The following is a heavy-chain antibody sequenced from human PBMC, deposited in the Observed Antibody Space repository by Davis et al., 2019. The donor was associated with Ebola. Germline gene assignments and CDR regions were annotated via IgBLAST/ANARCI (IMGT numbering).Heavy chain of an antibody. CDR2: IWYDGSNK. V-gene: IGHV3-33*08. D-gene: IGHD3-3*01. Sequence: LSLTCAASGFTFSSYGMHWVRQAPGKGLEWVAVIWYDGSNKYYADSVKGRFTISRDNSKNTLYLQMNSLRAEDTAVYYCARDTGITIFGVAIDYWGQGTLVTVSS. CDR1: GFTFSSYG. J-gene: IGHJ4*02. CDR3: ARDTGITIFGVAIDY.